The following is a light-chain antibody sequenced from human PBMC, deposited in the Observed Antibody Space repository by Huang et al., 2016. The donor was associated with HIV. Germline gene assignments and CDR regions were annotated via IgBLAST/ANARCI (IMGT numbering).Light chain of an antibody. J-gene: IGKJ1*01. CDR3: LKHHAYPRT. V-gene: IGKV1-17*03. CDR2: AAS. CDR1: QGIANY. Sequence: DIQLTQSPSAMSASVGDRVSITCRASQGIANYLVWFQQRPGGAPKRLIYAASSLESGVPSRFSGSGSGTKFTLTISGLQPEDFATYYCLKHHAYPRTFGQGTKVEV.